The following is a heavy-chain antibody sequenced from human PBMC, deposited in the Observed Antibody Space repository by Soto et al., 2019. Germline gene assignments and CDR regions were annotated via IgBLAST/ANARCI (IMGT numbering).Heavy chain of an antibody. Sequence: QVQLVESGGGVVQPGRSLRLSCAASGFTFSSYAMHWVRQAPGKGLEWVAVISYDGSNKYYADSVKGRFTISRDNSKNTLYLQMNSLREEDTAVYYCARVHYDYYGMDVWGQGTTVTVSS. CDR2: ISYDGSNK. V-gene: IGHV3-30-3*01. CDR1: GFTFSSYA. J-gene: IGHJ6*02. CDR3: ARVHYDYYGMDV.